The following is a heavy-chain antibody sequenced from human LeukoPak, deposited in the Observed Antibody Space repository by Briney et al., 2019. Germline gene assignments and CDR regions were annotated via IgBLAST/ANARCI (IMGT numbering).Heavy chain of an antibody. CDR3: AKDWVRGVILNYFDY. V-gene: IGHV3-23*01. D-gene: IGHD3-10*01. J-gene: IGHJ4*02. Sequence: GGSLRLSCAASGFTFSSYAMSWVRQAPGKGLEWVSAISGSGGSTYYADSVKGRFTISRDNSKNTLYLQMNSLRAEDTAVYYCAKDWVRGVILNYFDYWGQGTLVTVSS. CDR1: GFTFSSYA. CDR2: ISGSGGST.